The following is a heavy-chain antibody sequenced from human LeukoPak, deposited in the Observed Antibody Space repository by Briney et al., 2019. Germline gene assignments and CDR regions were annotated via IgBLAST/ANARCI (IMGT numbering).Heavy chain of an antibody. V-gene: IGHV5-51*01. CDR3: ATHSGYGSGSYIFDY. CDR2: IYPGDSDT. J-gene: IGHJ4*02. CDR1: GYSFTSYW. Sequence: GESLKISCKGSGYSFTSYWIGWVRQMPGKGLEWMGIIYPGDSDTRYSPSFQGQVTISADKSISTAYLQWSSLKASDTAMYYCATHSGYGSGSYIFDYWGQGTLVTVSS. D-gene: IGHD3-10*01.